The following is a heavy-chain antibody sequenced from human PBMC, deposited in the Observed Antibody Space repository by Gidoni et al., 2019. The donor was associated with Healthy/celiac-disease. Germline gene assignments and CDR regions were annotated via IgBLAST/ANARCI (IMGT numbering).Heavy chain of an antibody. Sequence: QVQLVQSGAEVKTPGASVKVSCQAPGYTFTGYYMHWVRQAPGQGLEWMGWINPNSGGTNYAQKFQDRVTMTRDTSISTAYMELSRLRSDDTAVYYCARDRIAVAGTDYWGQGTLVTVSS. CDR2: INPNSGGT. CDR3: ARDRIAVAGTDY. CDR1: GYTFTGYY. J-gene: IGHJ4*02. V-gene: IGHV1-2*02. D-gene: IGHD6-19*01.